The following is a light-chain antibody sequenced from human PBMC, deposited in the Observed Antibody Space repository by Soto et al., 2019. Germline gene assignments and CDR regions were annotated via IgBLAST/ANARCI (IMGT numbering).Light chain of an antibody. CDR1: SGHSSYA. CDR2: INSDGSH. J-gene: IGLJ1*01. V-gene: IGLV4-69*01. Sequence: QAVVTQSPSASASLGASVKFICTLSSGHSSYAIAWHQQQPEKGPRYLMKINSDGSHCKGDGIPDRFSGSSSGAERYLTISSLQSEDEADYYCQSWGTGIRVFGTGTKVTLL. CDR3: QSWGTGIRV.